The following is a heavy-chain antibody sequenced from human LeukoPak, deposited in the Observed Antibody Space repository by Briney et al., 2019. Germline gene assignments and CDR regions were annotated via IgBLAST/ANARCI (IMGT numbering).Heavy chain of an antibody. J-gene: IGHJ2*01. CDR2: ISSSSSYI. Sequence: PGGSLRLSCAASGFTFSSYSMNWVRQAPGKGLEWVSSISSSSSYIYYADSVKGRFTISRDNAKNSLYLQMNSLRAEDTAVYYCASEKAMVMGYVDLWGRGTLVTVSS. CDR3: ASEKAMVMGYVDL. V-gene: IGHV3-21*01. CDR1: GFTFSSYS. D-gene: IGHD5-18*01.